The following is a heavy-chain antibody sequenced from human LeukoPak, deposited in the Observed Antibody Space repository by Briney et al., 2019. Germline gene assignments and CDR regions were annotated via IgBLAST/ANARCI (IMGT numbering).Heavy chain of an antibody. J-gene: IGHJ4*02. CDR1: AFTFSTYS. CDR3: ARGGEVPLGY. CDR2: ISSSSSYI. D-gene: IGHD3-16*01. Sequence: PGGSLRLSCAASAFTFSTYSMNWVRQAPGKGLEWVSSISSSSSYIYYADSVKGRFTISRDNAKNSLYLQMNSLRAEDTAVYYCARGGEVPLGYWGQGTLVTVSS. V-gene: IGHV3-21*01.